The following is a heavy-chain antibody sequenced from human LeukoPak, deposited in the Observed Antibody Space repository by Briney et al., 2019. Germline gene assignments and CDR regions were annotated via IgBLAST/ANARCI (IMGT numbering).Heavy chain of an antibody. CDR2: ISYDGINK. CDR1: GFTFSSYG. V-gene: IGHV3-30*18. D-gene: IGHD3-10*01. Sequence: GRSLRLSCAASGFTFSSYGMHWVRQAPGKGLEWVAVISYDGINKYYADSVKGRFTISRDNSKNTLYLQVNSLRAEDTAVYYCAKDEMVRGVITSPFDYWGQGTLVTVSS. J-gene: IGHJ4*02. CDR3: AKDEMVRGVITSPFDY.